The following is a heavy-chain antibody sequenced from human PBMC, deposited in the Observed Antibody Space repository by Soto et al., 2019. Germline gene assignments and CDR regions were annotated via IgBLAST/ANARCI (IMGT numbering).Heavy chain of an antibody. CDR2: IMSDGSGT. CDR1: GFTFSSYW. J-gene: IGHJ6*02. D-gene: IGHD3-16*01. Sequence: GGSLRLSCAASGFTFSSYWMHWVRQGPGEGLVWVSRIMSDGSGTTYADSVKGRFTISRDNAKNTLYLQMNGLRAEDTAVYHCARSRGSGGVEYNMDVWGQGTTVTVSS. V-gene: IGHV3-74*01. CDR3: ARSRGSGGVEYNMDV.